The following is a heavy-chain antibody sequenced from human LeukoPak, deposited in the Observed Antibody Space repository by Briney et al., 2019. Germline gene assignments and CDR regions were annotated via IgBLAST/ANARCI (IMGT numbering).Heavy chain of an antibody. CDR3: ARGLKLLWFGELWWFDT. CDR2: MNPNSGNT. CDR1: GYTFTGYY. V-gene: IGHV1-8*02. J-gene: IGHJ5*02. Sequence: GAPVKVSCKASGYTFTGYYMHWVRQAPGQGLEWMGWMNPNSGNTDYAQKFQGRVTMTRNTSISTAYMELSSLRSEDTAVYYCARGLKLLWFGELWWFDTWGQGTLVTVSS. D-gene: IGHD3-10*01.